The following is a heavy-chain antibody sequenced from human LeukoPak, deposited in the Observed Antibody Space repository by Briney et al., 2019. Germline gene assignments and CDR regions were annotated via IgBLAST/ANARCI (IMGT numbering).Heavy chain of an antibody. D-gene: IGHD3-16*01. CDR3: ARDLYDDLGGGYFDY. J-gene: IGHJ4*02. Sequence: SSETLSLTCTVSGGSISSGDYYWSWIRQPPGKGLEWIGYIYYSGSTYYNPSLKSRVTISVDTSKNQFSLKLSSVTAADTAVYYCARDLYDDLGGGYFDYWGQGTLVTVSS. V-gene: IGHV4-30-4*08. CDR2: IYYSGST. CDR1: GGSISSGDYY.